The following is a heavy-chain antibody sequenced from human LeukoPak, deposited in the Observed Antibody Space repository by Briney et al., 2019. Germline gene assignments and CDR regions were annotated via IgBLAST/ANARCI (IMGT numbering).Heavy chain of an antibody. D-gene: IGHD6-13*01. CDR2: IIPIFGTA. J-gene: IGHJ4*02. CDR3: ARTRIAAAGTTLLLY. CDR1: GGTFSIYA. V-gene: IGHV1-69*13. Sequence: SVNVSFTASGGTFSIYAISWVRQAPGQGLEWMGGIIPIFGTANYAQKFQGRVTITADESTSTAYMELSSLRSEDTAVYYCARTRIAAAGTTLLLYWGQGTLVTVSS.